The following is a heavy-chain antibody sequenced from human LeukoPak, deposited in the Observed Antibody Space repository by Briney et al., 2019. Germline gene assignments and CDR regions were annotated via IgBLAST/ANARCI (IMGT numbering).Heavy chain of an antibody. J-gene: IGHJ6*02. CDR2: ISSSGSTI. CDR3: ARRLPSLYYGMDV. CDR1: GFTFSSYE. Sequence: PGGHLRLYCAASGFTFSSYEMNWVRQAPGKGLEWVSYISSSGSTIYYADSVKGRFTISRDNAKNSLYLQMNSLRAEDTAVYYCARRLPSLYYGMDVWGQGTTVTVSS. D-gene: IGHD2-15*01. V-gene: IGHV3-48*03.